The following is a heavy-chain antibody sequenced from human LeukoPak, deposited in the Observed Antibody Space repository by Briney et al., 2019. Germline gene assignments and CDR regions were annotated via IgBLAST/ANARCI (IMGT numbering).Heavy chain of an antibody. D-gene: IGHD2-8*02. CDR1: GFTFDTYA. Sequence: GGSLRLSCAASGFTFDTYAMHWVRQAPDEGLEWMAIICYDGSKKEYAGSVKGRFTVSRDNSKNTLDMQMNSLRAEDTAVYYCAREYCTGNNCRPYYYYGMDVWGQGTTVTVPS. CDR3: AREYCTGNNCRPYYYYGMDV. J-gene: IGHJ6*02. CDR2: ICYDGSKK. V-gene: IGHV3-33*01.